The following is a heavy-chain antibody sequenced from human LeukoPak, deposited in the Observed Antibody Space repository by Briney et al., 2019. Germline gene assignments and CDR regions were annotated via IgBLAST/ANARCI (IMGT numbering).Heavy chain of an antibody. V-gene: IGHV1-69*06. J-gene: IGHJ6*03. CDR3: AAGSYSESYIPYYYCMDV. CDR1: GGSFSSFA. CDR2: IIPIAATA. Sequence: SVKVSCKASGGSFSSFAISWMRQAPGQGLEWMGGIIPIAATANYAQKFQDRVTITADKYRSTAYMELSSLRSEDTAIYFCAAGSYSESYIPYYYCMDVWGKGTTVTVSS. D-gene: IGHD1-26*01.